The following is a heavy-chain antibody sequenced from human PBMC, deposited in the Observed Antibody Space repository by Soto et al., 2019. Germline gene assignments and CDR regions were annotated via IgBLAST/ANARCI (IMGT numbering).Heavy chain of an antibody. Sequence: ASVKVSCTASASAFTSYFITWVRQAPGQGLEWTGWISAYNGNTNYAQMLQGRVTMTTDTSTATAYMEMRSLRSDDTAVYYCARQNYYSGMDVWGQGTTVTVS. CDR2: ISAYNGNT. J-gene: IGHJ6*02. CDR3: ARQNYYSGMDV. V-gene: IGHV1-18*01. CDR1: ASAFTSYF.